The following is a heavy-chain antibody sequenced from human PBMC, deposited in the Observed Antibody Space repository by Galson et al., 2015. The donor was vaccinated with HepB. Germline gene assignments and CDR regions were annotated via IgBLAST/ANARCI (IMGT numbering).Heavy chain of an antibody. CDR1: GFTFSSDA. CDR2: ISGSGSNT. V-gene: IGHV3-23*01. D-gene: IGHD6-19*01. J-gene: IGHJ5*02. Sequence: SLRLSCAGSGFTFSSDAMRWVRQSPGKGLEWVSSISGSGSNTYYADSVKGRFTISRDKSKNVYYLQMNILRVDDTAVYYCASGPTRYGGWYRGLRKFFDRWGQGTQVILS. CDR3: ASGPTRYGGWYRGLRKFFDR.